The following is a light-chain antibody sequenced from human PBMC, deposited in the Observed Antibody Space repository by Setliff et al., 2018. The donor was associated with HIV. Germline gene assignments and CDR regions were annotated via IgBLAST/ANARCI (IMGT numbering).Light chain of an antibody. CDR1: TSDVGGFDY. V-gene: IGLV2-14*01. CDR3: SSFTSTSTVV. J-gene: IGLJ2*01. Sequence: QSALTQPASVSGSPGQSITISCTGTTSDVGGFDYVSWYQQYPDRAPQLLIYEVTNRPSGVSNRFSGSKSGNTASLTISGLQPEGESDYYCSSFTSTSTVVFGGGTKVTVL. CDR2: EVT.